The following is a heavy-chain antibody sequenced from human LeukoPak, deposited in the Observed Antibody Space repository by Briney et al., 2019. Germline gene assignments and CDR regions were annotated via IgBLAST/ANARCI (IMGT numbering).Heavy chain of an antibody. CDR1: GDSISNYNW. CDR2: ISYSGTT. J-gene: IGHJ4*02. V-gene: IGHV4-4*02. CDR3: ARGVLYSYGRDYFDY. D-gene: IGHD5-18*01. Sequence: SGTLSLTCTVSGDSISNYNWWSWVRQPPGKGLEWIGEISYSGTTNYNPSVESRVTMSVDTSKNQFSLKLSSVTAADTAVYYCARGVLYSYGRDYFDYWGQGTLVTVSS.